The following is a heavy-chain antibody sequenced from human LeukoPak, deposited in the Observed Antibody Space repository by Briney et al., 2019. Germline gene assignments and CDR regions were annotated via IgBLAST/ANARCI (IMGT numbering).Heavy chain of an antibody. Sequence: LPGGSLILSCAASGFTFSTYAMSWVRQAPGRGPEWVSGISGTGATTHYADSVKGRFTISRDNSKNTLYLQMNSLRAEDTAVYYCAKANSWYGYFDYWGQGTLVTVSS. V-gene: IGHV3-23*01. D-gene: IGHD6-13*01. CDR2: ISGTGATT. J-gene: IGHJ4*02. CDR3: AKANSWYGYFDY. CDR1: GFTFSTYA.